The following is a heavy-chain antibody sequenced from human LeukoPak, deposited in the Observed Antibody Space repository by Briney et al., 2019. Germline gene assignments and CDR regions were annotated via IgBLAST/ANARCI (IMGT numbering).Heavy chain of an antibody. CDR2: IYSGGST. Sequence: PGGSLRLSCIGSTFTFSDYGMHWVRQAPGKGLEWVSVIYSGGSTYYADSVKGRFTISRDNSKNTLYLQMNSLRAEDTAVYYCASSDAVAGPFDYWGQGTLVTVST. CDR3: ASSDAVAGPFDY. D-gene: IGHD6-19*01. CDR1: TFTFSDYG. J-gene: IGHJ4*02. V-gene: IGHV3-NL1*01.